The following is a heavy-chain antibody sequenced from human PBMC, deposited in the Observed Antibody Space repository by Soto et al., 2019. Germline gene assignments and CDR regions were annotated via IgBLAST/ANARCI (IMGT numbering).Heavy chain of an antibody. CDR1: GFPFSSYV. V-gene: IGHV3-21*05. CDR3: ARVSRDYHLYYFDY. J-gene: IGHJ4*02. CDR2: ISTTRNYT. Sequence: GGSLRLSCAASGFPFSSYVMAWVRQAPGKGLEWVSDISTTRNYTKYADSVKGRFSMSRDNARNSVYLQMNRLRADDTAVYYCARVSRDYHLYYFDYWGQGALVTVSS. D-gene: IGHD2-21*01.